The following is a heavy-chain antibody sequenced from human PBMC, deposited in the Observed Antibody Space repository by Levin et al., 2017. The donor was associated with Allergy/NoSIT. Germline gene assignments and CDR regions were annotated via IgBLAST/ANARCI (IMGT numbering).Heavy chain of an antibody. Sequence: SETLSLTCAVYGGSFSGYYWSWIRQPPGKGLEWIGEINHSGSTNYNPSLKSRVTISVDTSKNQFSLKLSSVTAADTAVYYCARTGWGSSWYASDYWGQGTLVTVSS. CDR2: INHSGST. CDR1: GGSFSGYY. CDR3: ARTGWGSSWYASDY. V-gene: IGHV4-34*01. D-gene: IGHD6-13*01. J-gene: IGHJ4*02.